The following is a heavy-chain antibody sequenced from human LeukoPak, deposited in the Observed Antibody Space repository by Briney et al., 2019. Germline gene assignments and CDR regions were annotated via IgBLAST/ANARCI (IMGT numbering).Heavy chain of an antibody. CDR1: GFTFSSYA. J-gene: IGHJ6*02. CDR3: ARGREGDGYNEDYYYGMDV. V-gene: IGHV3-30-3*01. CDR2: ISYDGSNK. D-gene: IGHD5-24*01. Sequence: GGSLRLSCAASGFTFSSYAMHWVRQAPGEGLEWVAVISYDGSNKYYADSVKGRFTISRDNSKNTLYLQMNSLRAEDTAVYYCARGREGDGYNEDYYYGMDVWGQGTTVTVSS.